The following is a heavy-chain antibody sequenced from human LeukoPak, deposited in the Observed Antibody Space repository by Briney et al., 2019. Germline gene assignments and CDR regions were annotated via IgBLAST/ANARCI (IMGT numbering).Heavy chain of an antibody. J-gene: IGHJ4*01. CDR1: GFTFSSYS. CDR3: TRLSAMLRGPEPIYYFDS. CDR2: ISSSSSYI. D-gene: IGHD3-10*01. V-gene: IGHV3-21*01. Sequence: GGSLRLSCAASGFTFSSYSMNWVRQAPGKGLEWVSSISSSSSYIYYADSVKGRFTISRDNAKNSLYLQMNSLRVEDTAMYYCTRLSAMLRGPEPIYYFDSWGQRTLVTVSS.